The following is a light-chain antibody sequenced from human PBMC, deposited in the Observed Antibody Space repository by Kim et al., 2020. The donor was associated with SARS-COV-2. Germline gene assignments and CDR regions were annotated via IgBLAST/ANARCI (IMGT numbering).Light chain of an antibody. CDR2: AVS. CDR3: SSYTSSSTYV. V-gene: IGLV2-14*04. CDR1: SSDVGGYNY. J-gene: IGLJ1*01. Sequence: GQSVAISCTGTSSDVGGYNYVSWYQQHPGQAPKLMIYAVSKRPSGVSNRFSGSKSGNTASLTISGLQAEDEADYYCSSYTSSSTYVFGTGTKVTVL.